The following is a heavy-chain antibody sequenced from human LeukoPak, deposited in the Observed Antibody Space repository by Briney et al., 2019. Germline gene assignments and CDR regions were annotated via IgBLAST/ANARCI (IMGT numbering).Heavy chain of an antibody. D-gene: IGHD5-18*01. J-gene: IGHJ6*02. CDR2: YEPEDDER. CDR3: ATETVMVPYGMDV. V-gene: IGHV1-24*01. CDR1: GDTLNDLS. Sequence: ASVKVSCQVSGDTLNDLSIHWVRQAPGKGLEWMGGYEPEDDERSYAQKFQGRFTMTEDTYTDTAYMELRSLRSEDSSVYYCATETVMVPYGMDVWGQGTTVIVS.